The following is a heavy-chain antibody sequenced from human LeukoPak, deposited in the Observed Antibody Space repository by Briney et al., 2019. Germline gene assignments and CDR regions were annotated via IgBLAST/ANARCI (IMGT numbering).Heavy chain of an antibody. CDR2: ISYDGSNK. CDR1: GFTFSSYG. CDR3: AKSSAVAGRRYFDY. Sequence: GGSLRLSCAASGFTFSSYGMHWVRQAPGKGLEWVAVISYDGSNKYYADSVKGRFTISRDNSKNTLYLQMNSLRAEDTPVYYCAKSSAVAGRRYFDYWGQGTLVTVSS. D-gene: IGHD6-19*01. V-gene: IGHV3-30*18. J-gene: IGHJ4*02.